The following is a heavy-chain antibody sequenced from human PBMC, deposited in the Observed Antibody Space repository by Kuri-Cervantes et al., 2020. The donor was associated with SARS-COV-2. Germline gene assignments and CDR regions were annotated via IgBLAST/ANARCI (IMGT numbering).Heavy chain of an antibody. CDR2: IYYSGST. CDR3: ARQHLGYYMDV. J-gene: IGHJ6*03. Sequence: SETLSLTCTVSGGSISSSNYYWGWIRQPPGKGLEWIGSIYYSGSTHYNSSLKSRVSISVDTSRNQFSLKVSSVTAADTAVYSCARQHLGYYMDVWGKGTTVTVSS. V-gene: IGHV4-39*01. CDR1: GGSISSSNYY.